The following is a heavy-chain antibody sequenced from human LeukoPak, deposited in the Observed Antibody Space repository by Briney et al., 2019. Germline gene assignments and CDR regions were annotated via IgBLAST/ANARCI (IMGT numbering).Heavy chain of an antibody. J-gene: IGHJ4*02. Sequence: SQTLSLTCTVSGGSISSGSYYWSWIRQPAGKGLEWIGRIYTSGRTNYNPSLKSRVTISVDTSKNQFSLKLSSVTAADTAVYYCARGLGFYCSSTSCYVGALDYWGQGTLVTVSS. D-gene: IGHD2-2*01. V-gene: IGHV4-61*02. CDR2: IYTSGRT. CDR3: ARGLGFYCSSTSCYVGALDY. CDR1: GGSISSGSYY.